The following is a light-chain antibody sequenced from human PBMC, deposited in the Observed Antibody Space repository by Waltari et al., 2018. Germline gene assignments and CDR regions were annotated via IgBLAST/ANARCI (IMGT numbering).Light chain of an antibody. V-gene: IGKV3-15*01. CDR1: QNVRSN. CDR3: QHYEGWPPSYT. CDR2: GAS. J-gene: IGKJ2*01. Sequence: IVMTQSPATLSVSPGERATLSCRASQNVRSNLAWYQQKPGQPPRLLIYGASTRATDVPARFGGSGFGTEFTLTISSLQSEDFAVYYCQHYEGWPPSYTFGQGTKVES.